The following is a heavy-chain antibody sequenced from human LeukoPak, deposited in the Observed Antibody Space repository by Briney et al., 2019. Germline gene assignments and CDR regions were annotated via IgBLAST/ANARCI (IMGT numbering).Heavy chain of an antibody. CDR1: GGSISTGGYY. D-gene: IGHD3-22*01. CDR3: VRGRGDYYDSSGGYYFDF. J-gene: IGHJ4*02. V-gene: IGHV4-31*03. CDR2: IYYSGST. Sequence: PSQTLSLTCTVSGGSISTGGYYWSWIRQHPEKGLEWIGYIYYSGSTYYNPSLKSRVTISEDTSTNQFSLKLSSVTAADTAVYYCVRGRGDYYDSSGGYYFDFWGQGTLVTVSS.